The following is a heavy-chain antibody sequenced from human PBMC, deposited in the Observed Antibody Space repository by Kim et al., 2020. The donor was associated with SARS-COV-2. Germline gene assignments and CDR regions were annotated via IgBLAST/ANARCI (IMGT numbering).Heavy chain of an antibody. J-gene: IGHJ4*02. CDR3: ARDLQVGATTDY. D-gene: IGHD1-26*01. Sequence: YAVSVKGRCTISRDNSKNTLYLQMNGLRAEDTDVYYCARDLQVGATTDYWGQGTLVTVSS. V-gene: IGHV3-33*01.